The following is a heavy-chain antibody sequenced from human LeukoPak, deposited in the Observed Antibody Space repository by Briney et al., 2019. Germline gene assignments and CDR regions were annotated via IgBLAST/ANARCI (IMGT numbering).Heavy chain of an antibody. J-gene: IGHJ4*02. CDR1: GFTFSTYG. CDR2: ISNDGSKK. D-gene: IGHD4-17*01. Sequence: GGSLRLSCAASGFTFSTYGTHWVRQAPGKGLEWVALISNDGSKKYYADSVKGRFTISRDNSKNTLYLQMNSLRAEDTAVYYSAKGGRYGDYEDYFDSWGQGTRVTVSS. V-gene: IGHV3-30*18. CDR3: AKGGRYGDYEDYFDS.